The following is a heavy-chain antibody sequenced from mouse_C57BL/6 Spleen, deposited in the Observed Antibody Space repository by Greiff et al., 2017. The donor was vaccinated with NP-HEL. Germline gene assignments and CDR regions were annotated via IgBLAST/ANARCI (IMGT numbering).Heavy chain of an antibody. CDR1: GYAFSSSW. Sequence: VQLQQSGPELVKPGASVKISCKASGYAFSSSWMNWVKQRPGKGLEWIGRIYPGDGDTNYNGKFKGKATLTADKSSITAYMQLSSLTSEDSAVYFCARSYSNYVPLAMDYWGQGTSVTVSS. CDR2: IYPGDGDT. CDR3: ARSYSNYVPLAMDY. D-gene: IGHD2-5*01. V-gene: IGHV1-82*01. J-gene: IGHJ4*01.